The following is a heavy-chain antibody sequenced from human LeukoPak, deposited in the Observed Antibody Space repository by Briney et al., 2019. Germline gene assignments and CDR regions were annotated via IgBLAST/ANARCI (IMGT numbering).Heavy chain of an antibody. D-gene: IGHD6-6*01. CDR1: GYTLTELS. Sequence: ASVKVSCKVSGYTLTELSMHWVRQAPGKGFEWMGGFDPEDGETIYAQKFQGRVTMTEDTSTDTAYMELSSLRSEDTAVYYCATATFSYSSYDYWGQGTLVTVSS. J-gene: IGHJ4*02. CDR3: ATATFSYSSYDY. V-gene: IGHV1-24*01. CDR2: FDPEDGET.